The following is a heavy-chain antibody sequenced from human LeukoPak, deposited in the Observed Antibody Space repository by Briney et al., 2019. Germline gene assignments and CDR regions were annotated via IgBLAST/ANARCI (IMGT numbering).Heavy chain of an antibody. V-gene: IGHV1-2*02. CDR3: ARDYPTYYDFWSGYYPDYYYYYGMDV. CDR1: GCTFTGYY. CDR2: INPNSGGT. Sequence: ASVKVSCKASGCTFTGYYMHWVRQAPGQGLEWMGWINPNSGGTNYAQKFQGRVTMTRDTSISTAYMELSRLRSDDTAVYYCARDYPTYYDFWSGYYPDYYYYYGMDVWGQGTTVTVSS. J-gene: IGHJ6*02. D-gene: IGHD3-3*01.